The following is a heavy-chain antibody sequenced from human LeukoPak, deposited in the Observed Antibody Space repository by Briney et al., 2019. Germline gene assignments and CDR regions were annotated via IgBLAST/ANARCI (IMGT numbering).Heavy chain of an antibody. D-gene: IGHD6-6*01. CDR2: ISSSSSYI. CDR3: ARDRFDSSSWGAVDY. J-gene: IGHJ4*02. V-gene: IGHV3-21*01. CDR1: GFTFSSYS. Sequence: KPGGSLRLSCAASGFTFSSYSMNWVRQAPGKGLEGVSSISSSSSYIYYADSVKGRFTISRDNAKNSLYLQMNSLSAEDTAVYYCARDRFDSSSWGAVDYWGQGTLVTVSS.